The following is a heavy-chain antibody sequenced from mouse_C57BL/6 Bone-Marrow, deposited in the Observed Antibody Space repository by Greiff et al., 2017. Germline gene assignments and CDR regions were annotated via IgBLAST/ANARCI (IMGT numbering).Heavy chain of an antibody. D-gene: IGHD2-4*01. V-gene: IGHV1-55*01. CDR2: IYPGSGST. CDR1: GYTFTSYW. J-gene: IGHJ2*01. CDR3: ASRLRQPYYFDY. Sequence: QVQLQQPGAELVKPGASVKMSCKASGYTFTSYWITWVKQRPGQGLEWIGDIYPGSGSTNYNEKFKSKATLTVDTSSSTAYMQLSSLTSEDSAVYYCASRLRQPYYFDYWGQGTTLTVSS.